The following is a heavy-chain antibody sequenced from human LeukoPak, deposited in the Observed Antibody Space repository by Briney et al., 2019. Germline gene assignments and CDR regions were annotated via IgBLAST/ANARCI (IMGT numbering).Heavy chain of an antibody. J-gene: IGHJ3*02. D-gene: IGHD2-2*01. CDR3: AKASYQLLSDAFDI. CDR1: GFTFDDYA. Sequence: GGSLRLSCAASGFTFDDYAMHWVRQAPGKGLEWVSGISWNSGSIGYADSVKGRFTISRDNAKNSLYLQMNSLRAEDMALYYCAKASYQLLSDAFDIWGQGTMVTVSS. CDR2: ISWNSGSI. V-gene: IGHV3-9*03.